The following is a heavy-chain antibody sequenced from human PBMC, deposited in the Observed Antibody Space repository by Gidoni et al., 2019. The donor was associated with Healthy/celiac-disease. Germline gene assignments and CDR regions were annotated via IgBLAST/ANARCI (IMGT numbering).Heavy chain of an antibody. CDR2: IIPIFGTA. V-gene: IGHV1-69*01. CDR3: ARSTHYYGSGNSLRWFDP. J-gene: IGHJ5*02. CDR1: GGTFSSYA. D-gene: IGHD3-10*01. Sequence: QVQLVQSGAEVKKPGSSVKVSCKASGGTFSSYAISWVRQAPGQGLEWMGGIIPIFGTANYAQKFQGRVTITADESTSTAYMELSSLRSEDTAVYYCARSTHYYGSGNSLRWFDPWGQGTLVTVSS.